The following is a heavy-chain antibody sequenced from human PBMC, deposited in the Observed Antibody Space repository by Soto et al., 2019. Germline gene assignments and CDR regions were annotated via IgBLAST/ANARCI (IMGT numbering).Heavy chain of an antibody. J-gene: IGHJ4*02. CDR3: ARGVAAAGPDY. D-gene: IGHD6-13*01. CDR2: INHSGST. CDR1: GGSFSGYY. Sequence: LSLTCAVYGGSFSGYYWSWIRQPPGKGLEWIGEINHSGSTNYNPSLKSRVTISVDTSKNQFSLKLSSVTAADTAVYYCARGVAAAGPDYWGQGTLVTVSS. V-gene: IGHV4-34*01.